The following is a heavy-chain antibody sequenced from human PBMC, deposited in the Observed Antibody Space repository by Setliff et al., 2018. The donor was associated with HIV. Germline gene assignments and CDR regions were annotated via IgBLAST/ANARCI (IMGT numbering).Heavy chain of an antibody. D-gene: IGHD3-10*01. Sequence: LSLTCAVSGYSISIGYYWGWIRQPPGKGLEWIGNIYHSGTTYYNPSLRSRVTISVDTSKNQFSLKLTSVPAADTAVYYCARNHYYGSGKNRWFDPWGQGMLVTVSS. J-gene: IGHJ5*02. CDR3: ARNHYYGSGKNRWFDP. CDR1: GYSISIGYY. CDR2: IYHSGTT. V-gene: IGHV4-38-2*01.